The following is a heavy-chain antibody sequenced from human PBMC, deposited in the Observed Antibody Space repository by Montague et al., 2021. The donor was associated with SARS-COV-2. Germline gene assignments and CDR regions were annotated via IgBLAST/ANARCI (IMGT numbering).Heavy chain of an antibody. Sequence: SETLSLTCAVSGGSISNSNWWTWVRQPPGKGLEWIGEIYHSGSTNYNSSLRSRVTISVDKSKNQFPLKLTSVTAADTAVYYCARDDGWSAYWGQGTLVTVSS. D-gene: IGHD3-3*01. V-gene: IGHV4-4*02. CDR2: IYHSGST. CDR1: GGSISNSNW. J-gene: IGHJ4*02. CDR3: ARDDGWSAY.